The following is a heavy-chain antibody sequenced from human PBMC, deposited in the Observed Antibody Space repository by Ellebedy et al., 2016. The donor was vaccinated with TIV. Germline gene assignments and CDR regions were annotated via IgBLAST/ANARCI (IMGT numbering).Heavy chain of an antibody. Sequence: GESLKISXAASGFTVSTYAMSWVRQAPGKGLEWVALISYDGTNKYYADSVKGRFTISRDNAKNSLYLQMNSLRAEDTAVYYCARRGDWGQGTLVTVSS. J-gene: IGHJ4*02. D-gene: IGHD1-26*01. CDR1: GFTVSTYA. CDR2: ISYDGTNK. CDR3: ARRGD. V-gene: IGHV3-30*03.